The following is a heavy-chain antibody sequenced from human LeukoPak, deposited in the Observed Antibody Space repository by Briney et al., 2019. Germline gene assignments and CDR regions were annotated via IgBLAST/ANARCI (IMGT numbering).Heavy chain of an antibody. V-gene: IGHV3-33*01. J-gene: IGHJ6*02. Sequence: GGSLRLSCAASGFTFSSYGMHWVRQAPGKGLEWVAVIWYDGSNKYYADSVKGRFTISRDNSKNTLYLQMNSLRAEDTAVYYCARDQGYGDYGWAPGDYYCGMDVWGQGTTVTVSS. D-gene: IGHD4-17*01. CDR2: IWYDGSNK. CDR3: ARDQGYGDYGWAPGDYYCGMDV. CDR1: GFTFSSYG.